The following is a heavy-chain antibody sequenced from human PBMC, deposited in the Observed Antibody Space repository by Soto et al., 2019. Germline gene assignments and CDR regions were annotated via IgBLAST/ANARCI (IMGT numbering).Heavy chain of an antibody. V-gene: IGHV3-49*03. CDR3: TKYTYTSRYAYYGMDV. CDR2: IRSKAYGGTT. J-gene: IGHJ6*02. D-gene: IGHD6-13*01. Sequence: LRLSCTTSGFTFGDYAMSWSRQAPGKGLEWVGVIRSKAYGGTTDYAASVKGRFTISRDDSKSIAYLQMNSLKSEDTGVYYCTKYTYTSRYAYYGMDVWGHGTTVTVSS. CDR1: GFTFGDYA.